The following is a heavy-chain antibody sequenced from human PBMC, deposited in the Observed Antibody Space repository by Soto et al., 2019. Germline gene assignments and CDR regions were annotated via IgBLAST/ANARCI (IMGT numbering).Heavy chain of an antibody. J-gene: IGHJ4*02. CDR2: ISNDGFQS. V-gene: IGHV3-30*18. CDR3: AKAISTVGFYSDN. CDR1: GFTFASYG. Sequence: GGSLRLSCAASGFTFASYGMHWFRQAPGKGLEWVAIISNDGFQSHYATSLKGRFTISRDNSKNALYLQITNLRADDTAVYYCAKAISTVGFYSDNWGLGTLVTVSS. D-gene: IGHD4-17*01.